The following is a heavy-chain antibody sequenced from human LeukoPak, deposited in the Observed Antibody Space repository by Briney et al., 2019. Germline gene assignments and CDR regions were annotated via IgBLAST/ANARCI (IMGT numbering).Heavy chain of an antibody. V-gene: IGHV3-7*01. J-gene: IGHJ4*02. CDR2: IKQDGSER. CDR1: KFFFHGYW. Sequence: PGGSLRLSCAASKFFFHGYWMSWVRQAPGKGLEWVANIKQDGSERYYMDSVKGRFTISRDNAKNLLFLQMNSLRPDDTAVYYCARLNFWSNSYAAPFDSWGQGSLDTVSS. D-gene: IGHD3-16*01. CDR3: ARLNFWSNSYAAPFDS.